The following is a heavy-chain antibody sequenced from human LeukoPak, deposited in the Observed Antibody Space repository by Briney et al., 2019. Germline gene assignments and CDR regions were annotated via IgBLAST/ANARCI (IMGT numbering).Heavy chain of an antibody. CDR3: ARVRVAVAGPRYYYYGMDV. Sequence: GGSLRLSCAASGFTVSSNYMSWVRQAPGKGLEWVSVIYSGGSTYYADSVKGRFTISRDNSKNTLYLQMNSLRAEDTAVYYCARVRVAVAGPRYYYYGMDVWGQGTTVTVSS. CDR1: GFTVSSNY. J-gene: IGHJ6*02. CDR2: IYSGGST. D-gene: IGHD6-19*01. V-gene: IGHV3-66*01.